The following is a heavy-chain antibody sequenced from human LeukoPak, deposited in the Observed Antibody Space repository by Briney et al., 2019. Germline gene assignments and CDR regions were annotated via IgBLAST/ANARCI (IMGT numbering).Heavy chain of an antibody. Sequence: PGGSLRLSCAASGFTLDDYGMSWVRQAPGKGLEWVSGINWNGGSTGYADSVKGRFTMFRDNAKNSLYLQMNSLRAEDTALYYCARELTTVNGYYYYYMDVWGKGTTVTVSS. D-gene: IGHD4-17*01. CDR1: GFTLDDYG. CDR3: ARELTTVNGYYYYYMDV. CDR2: INWNGGST. V-gene: IGHV3-20*04. J-gene: IGHJ6*03.